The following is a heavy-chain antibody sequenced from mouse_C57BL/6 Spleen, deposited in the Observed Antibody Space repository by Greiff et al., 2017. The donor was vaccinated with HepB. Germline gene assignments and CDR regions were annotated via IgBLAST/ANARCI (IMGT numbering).Heavy chain of an antibody. CDR1: GYAFSSSW. CDR3: ARRTITTVVSTRGYFDV. CDR2: IYPGDGDT. J-gene: IGHJ1*03. V-gene: IGHV1-82*01. Sequence: VQLQESGPELVKPGASVKISCKASGYAFSSSWMNWVKQRPGKGLEWIGRIYPGDGDTNYNGKFKGKATLTADKSSSTAYMQLSSLTSEDSAVYFCARRTITTVVSTRGYFDVWGTGTTVTVSS. D-gene: IGHD1-1*01.